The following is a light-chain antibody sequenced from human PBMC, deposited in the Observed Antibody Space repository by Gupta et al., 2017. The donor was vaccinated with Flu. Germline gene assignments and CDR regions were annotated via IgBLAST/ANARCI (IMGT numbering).Light chain of an antibody. CDR3: QLLGDSLIT. CDR1: ASITGTN. J-gene: IGKJ3*01. CDR2: AAS. V-gene: IGKV3-20*01. Sequence: IVLTQSPGTLSLSPGETGSLSCRASASITGTNLAWYQQKPGQAPRLLFYAASSRATGTPDRFRASGSGSDFTLTISRLEPEDFAVYYCQLLGDSLITFGPGTKVDIK.